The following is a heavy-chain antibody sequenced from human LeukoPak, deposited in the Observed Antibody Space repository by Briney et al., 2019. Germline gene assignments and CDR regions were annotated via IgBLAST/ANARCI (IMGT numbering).Heavy chain of an antibody. D-gene: IGHD2-2*03. CDR1: GFTFSSYW. CDR3: AKSGYCSSTSCYRIDP. J-gene: IGHJ5*02. Sequence: GGSLRLSCAASGFTFSSYWMSWVRQAPGKGLEWVAFIRNDGTNKYYADSVKGRFTISRDNAKNSLYLQMNSLRAEDTAVYYCAKSGYCSSTSCYRIDPWGQGTLVTVSS. V-gene: IGHV3-30*02. CDR2: IRNDGTNK.